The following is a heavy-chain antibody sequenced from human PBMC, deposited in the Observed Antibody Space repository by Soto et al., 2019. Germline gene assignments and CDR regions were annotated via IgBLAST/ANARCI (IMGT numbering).Heavy chain of an antibody. J-gene: IGHJ4*02. D-gene: IGHD3-9*01. Sequence: GGSLRLSCAASGFTFSNYGMHWVRQAPGKGLEWVAVIWFDGRNIVYADSVKGRFTVSRDNSKSTLYLQMDSLGVEDTAVYYCARDEIKICYFVGSFNYWGEEIWVPVSS. V-gene: IGHV3-33*01. CDR1: GFTFSNYG. CDR3: ARDEIKICYFVGSFNY. CDR2: IWFDGRNI.